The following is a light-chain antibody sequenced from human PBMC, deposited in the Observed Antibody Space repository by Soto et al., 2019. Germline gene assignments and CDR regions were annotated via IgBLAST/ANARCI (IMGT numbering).Light chain of an antibody. V-gene: IGKV3-11*01. Sequence: EIVLTQSPATLSLSPGERATLSCRASQSVSSYLAWYQQKPGQAPRLLIYDASNSATGIPARFSGSGSGTDFTLTISSQEPEDFAVYYCQQRSNWPPTFGQGTKVEIK. CDR2: DAS. CDR1: QSVSSY. J-gene: IGKJ1*01. CDR3: QQRSNWPPT.